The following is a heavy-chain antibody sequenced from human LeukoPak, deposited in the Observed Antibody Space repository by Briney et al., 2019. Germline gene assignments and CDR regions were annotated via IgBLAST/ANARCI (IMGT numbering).Heavy chain of an antibody. J-gene: IGHJ4*02. D-gene: IGHD3-22*01. Sequence: GGSLRLSCAASGFTFSSYAMSWVRQAPGKGLEWVSAISGSGGSTYYADSVKGRFTISRDNSKNTLYLQMNSLRAEDTAVYYCAKRRNYYDSSGYYYVGFDYWGQGTLVTVSS. CDR3: AKRRNYYDSSGYYYVGFDY. CDR1: GFTFSSYA. CDR2: ISGSGGST. V-gene: IGHV3-23*01.